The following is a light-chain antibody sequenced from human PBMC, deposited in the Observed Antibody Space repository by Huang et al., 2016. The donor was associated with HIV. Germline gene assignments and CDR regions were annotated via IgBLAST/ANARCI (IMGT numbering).Light chain of an antibody. Sequence: PATLSVSPGERATLSCRASQSVGSNLAWYQQKPGQAPRLLIYGASTRATGIPARFSGSGSGTEFTLTISSLQSEDFAVYYCQQYNNWPPWTFGQGTKVEIK. J-gene: IGKJ1*01. V-gene: IGKV3-15*01. CDR3: QQYNNWPPWT. CDR2: GAS. CDR1: QSVGSN.